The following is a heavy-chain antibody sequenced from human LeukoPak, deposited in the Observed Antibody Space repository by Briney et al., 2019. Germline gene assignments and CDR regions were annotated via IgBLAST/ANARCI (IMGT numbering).Heavy chain of an antibody. CDR3: AREQIAVAGTLDY. CDR1: RFTFSSYW. D-gene: IGHD6-19*01. CDR2: IKQDGSEK. J-gene: IGHJ4*02. V-gene: IGHV3-7*01. Sequence: GGSLRLSCAASRFTFSSYWMSWVRQAPGKGLEWVANIKQDGSEKYYVDSVKGRFTISRNNAKNSLHLQMNSLRAEGTAVYYCAREQIAVAGTLDYWGQGTLVTVSS.